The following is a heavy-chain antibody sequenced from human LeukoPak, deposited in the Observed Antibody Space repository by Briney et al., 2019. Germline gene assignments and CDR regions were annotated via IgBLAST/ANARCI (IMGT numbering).Heavy chain of an antibody. CDR2: IYHSGST. CDR3: ARNDYGDSRWFDP. CDR1: GGSISGYY. V-gene: IGHV4-30-2*01. J-gene: IGHJ5*02. D-gene: IGHD4-17*01. Sequence: SETLSLTCTVSGGSISGYYWSWIRQPPGKGLEWIGYIYHSGSTYYNPSLKSRVTISVDRSKNQFSLKLSSVTAADTAVYYCARNDYGDSRWFDPWGQGTLVTVSS.